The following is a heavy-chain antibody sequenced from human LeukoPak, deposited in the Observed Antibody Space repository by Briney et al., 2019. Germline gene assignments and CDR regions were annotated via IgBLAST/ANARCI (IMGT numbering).Heavy chain of an antibody. D-gene: IGHD3-10*01. J-gene: IGHJ5*02. V-gene: IGHV3-11*01. CDR1: GFTFSDYY. CDR3: ARRVRSGSYSWFDP. Sequence: GGSLRLSCAASGFTFSDYYMSWIRQAPGKGLQWVSYISSSAGNTHYADYVKGRFTMSRDNAKNSLYLQMNSLRAEDTAVYYCARRVRSGSYSWFDPWGQGTLVTVSS. CDR2: ISSSAGNT.